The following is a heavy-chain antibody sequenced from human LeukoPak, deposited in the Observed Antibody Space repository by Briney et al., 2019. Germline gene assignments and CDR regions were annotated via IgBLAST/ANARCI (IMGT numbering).Heavy chain of an antibody. J-gene: IGHJ2*01. CDR3: ARDLRYYDSSGYLVWYFDL. V-gene: IGHV4-59*01. Sequence: SETLSLTCTVSGGSISSYYWSWIRQPPGKGLEWIGYIYYSGSTNYNPSLKSRVTISVDTSKNQFSLKLSSVTAADTAVYYCARDLRYYDSSGYLVWYFDLWGRGTLVTVSS. CDR1: GGSISSYY. CDR2: IYYSGST. D-gene: IGHD3-22*01.